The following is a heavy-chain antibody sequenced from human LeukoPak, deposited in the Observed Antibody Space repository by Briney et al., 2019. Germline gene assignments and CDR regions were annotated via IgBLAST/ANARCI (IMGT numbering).Heavy chain of an antibody. J-gene: IGHJ3*02. CDR3: ARVGVWYNWNYGNSRLALDAFDI. V-gene: IGHV4-61*01. CDR2: IYYGGST. Sequence: SETLSLTCTVSGGSVSSGSYYWSWIRQPPGKGLEWIGYIYYGGSTNYNPSLKSRVTISVDTSKNQFSLKLSSVTAADTAVYYCARVGVWYNWNYGNSRLALDAFDIWGQGTMVTVSS. D-gene: IGHD1-7*01. CDR1: GGSVSSGSYY.